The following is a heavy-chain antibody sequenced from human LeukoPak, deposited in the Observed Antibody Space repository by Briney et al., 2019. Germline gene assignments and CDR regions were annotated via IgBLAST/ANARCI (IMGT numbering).Heavy chain of an antibody. CDR3: GRERGNLRGDAFDI. V-gene: IGHV4-4*07. CDR2: IYSSGNT. D-gene: IGHD1-26*01. J-gene: IGHJ3*02. CDR1: GVSFSSYY. Sequence: KPSETLSLTCTVSGVSFSSYYWTWIRQPAGKGLEWIGRIYSSGNTNYNPSLESRVTMSIDTSKKQISLKLTSVTAADTAVYYCGRERGNLRGDAFDIWGQGTMVTVSS.